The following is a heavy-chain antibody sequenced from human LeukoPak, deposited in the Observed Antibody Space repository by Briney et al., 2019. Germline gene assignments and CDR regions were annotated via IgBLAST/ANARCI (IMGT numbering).Heavy chain of an antibody. J-gene: IGHJ4*02. CDR2: ISSSSSYI. Sequence: LGGSLRLSCAASGFTFSSYSMNWVRQAPGKGLEWVSSISSSSSYIYYADSVKGRFNISRDNAKNSLYLQMNSLRAEDTAVYYCARDPPAGTKVFDYWGQGTLVTVSS. V-gene: IGHV3-21*01. D-gene: IGHD6-19*01. CDR3: ARDPPAGTKVFDY. CDR1: GFTFSSYS.